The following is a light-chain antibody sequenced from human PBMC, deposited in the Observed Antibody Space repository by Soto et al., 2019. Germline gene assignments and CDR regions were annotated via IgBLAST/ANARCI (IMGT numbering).Light chain of an antibody. V-gene: IGLV2-14*01. J-gene: IGLJ1*01. CDR2: EVN. CDR1: SSDVGGYNY. CDR3: SSYTSSSTGV. Sequence: QSVLAQPASVSGSPGQSITISCTGTSSDVGGYNYVSWYQQHPGKAPKLMIYEVNYRPSGVSNRFSGSKSGNTASLTISALQAQDEPDYYCSSYTSSSTGVFGTGTKVTVL.